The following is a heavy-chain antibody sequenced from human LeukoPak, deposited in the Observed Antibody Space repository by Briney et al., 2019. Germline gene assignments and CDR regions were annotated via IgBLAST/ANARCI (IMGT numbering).Heavy chain of an antibody. CDR1: GFTFSSYW. D-gene: IGHD3-22*01. J-gene: IGHJ4*02. CDR3: ARESIYYDSSGYNDY. V-gene: IGHV3-7*04. CDR2: IKQDGSEK. Sequence: GGSLRLSCAASGFTFSSYWMSWVRQAPGKGLECVANIKQDGSEKYYVDSVKGRFTISRDNAKNSLYLQMNSLRAEDTAVYYCARESIYYDSSGYNDYWGQGTLVTVSS.